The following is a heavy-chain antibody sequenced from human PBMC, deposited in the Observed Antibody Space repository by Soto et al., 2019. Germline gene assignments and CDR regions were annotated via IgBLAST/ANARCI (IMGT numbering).Heavy chain of an antibody. CDR2: IYYSGST. V-gene: IGHV4-59*01. CDR1: GGSISSYY. CDR3: ARDSPPPRE. Sequence: SETLSLTCTVSGGSISSYYWSWIRQPPGKGLEWIGYIYYSGSTNYNPSLKSRVTISVDTSKNQFSLKLSSVTAADTAVYYCARDSPPPREWGQGTLVTVSS. J-gene: IGHJ4*02.